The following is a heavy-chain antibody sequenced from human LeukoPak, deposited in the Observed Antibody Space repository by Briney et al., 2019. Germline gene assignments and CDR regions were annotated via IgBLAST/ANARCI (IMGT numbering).Heavy chain of an antibody. V-gene: IGHV3-66*01. J-gene: IGHJ4*02. Sequence: PGGCLRLSCAASGFSVSSNYMSWVRQAPGKGLEWVSVIYAGGSTHYADSVKGRFTISRDNSKNTLYLQMNSLTAEDTAVYYCARAVVGTSCYGYWGRGTLVTVSS. D-gene: IGHD2-2*01. CDR3: ARAVVGTSCYGY. CDR1: GFSVSSNY. CDR2: IYAGGST.